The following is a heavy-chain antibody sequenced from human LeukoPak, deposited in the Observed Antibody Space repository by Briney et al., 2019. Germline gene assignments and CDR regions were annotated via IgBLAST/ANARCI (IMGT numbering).Heavy chain of an antibody. CDR1: GGSFSGYY. CDR2: INHSGST. V-gene: IGHV4-34*01. J-gene: IGHJ2*01. D-gene: IGHD4-17*01. CDR3: ARVFSGRVSVTTVTTRGYFDL. Sequence: PSETLSLTCAVYGGSFSGYYWSCIRQPPGKGLEWIGKINHSGSTNYSPSLKSRVTISVDTSKNQFSLKLSSVTAADTAVYYCARVFSGRVSVTTVTTRGYFDLWGRGTLVTVSS.